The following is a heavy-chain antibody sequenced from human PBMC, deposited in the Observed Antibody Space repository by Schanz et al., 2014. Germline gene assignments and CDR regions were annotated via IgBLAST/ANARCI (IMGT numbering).Heavy chain of an antibody. Sequence: QVQLQESGPGLVKPSQTLSLTCTASGGSIRSGTYYWSWIRQPAAKALEWVGRVFPNGITNYNPSPKRRSPISLDTSKNQFSLTLTSLPAADTAVYYCARDTTWRLDLWGRGTLVTGSS. CDR2: VFPNGIT. V-gene: IGHV4-61*02. CDR1: GGSIRSGTYY. D-gene: IGHD1-1*01. J-gene: IGHJ2*01. CDR3: ARDTTWRLDL.